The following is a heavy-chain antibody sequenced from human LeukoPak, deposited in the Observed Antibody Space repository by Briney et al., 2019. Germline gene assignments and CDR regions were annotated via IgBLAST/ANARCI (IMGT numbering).Heavy chain of an antibody. J-gene: IGHJ4*02. D-gene: IGHD3-22*01. Sequence: GSSVKVSCKASGGTFSSYAISWVRQAPGQGLEWMGRIIPIFGTANYAQKFQGRVTITTDESTSTAHMELSSLRSEDTAVYYCARAHVDYYDSSGYYLDWGQGTLVTVSS. CDR3: ARAHVDYYDSSGYYLD. CDR1: GGTFSSYA. V-gene: IGHV1-69*05. CDR2: IIPIFGTA.